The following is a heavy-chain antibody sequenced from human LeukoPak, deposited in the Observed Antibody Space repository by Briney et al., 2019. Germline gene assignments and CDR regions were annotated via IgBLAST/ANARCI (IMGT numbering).Heavy chain of an antibody. V-gene: IGHV4-38-2*02. CDR1: GYSISSGYY. CDR2: IYHSGST. CDR3: ARGAEVPAAPDFFDY. D-gene: IGHD2-2*01. J-gene: IGHJ4*02. Sequence: SETLSLTCTVSGYSISSGYYWGWIRQPPGKGLEWIGSIYHSGSTYYNPSLKSRVTISVDTSKNQFSLKLSSVTAADTAVYYCARGAEVPAAPDFFDYWGQGTLVTVSS.